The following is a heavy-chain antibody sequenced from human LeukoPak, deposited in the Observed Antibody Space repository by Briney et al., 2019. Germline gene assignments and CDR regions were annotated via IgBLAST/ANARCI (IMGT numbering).Heavy chain of an antibody. CDR1: GFTFSSYS. D-gene: IGHD3-10*01. Sequence: GGSLRLSCAASGFTFSSYSMNWVRQAPGKGLEWVSSISSSSSYIYYADPVKGRFTISRDNAKNSLYLQMNSLRAEDTAVYYCARAVLWFGEPWDYFDYWGQGTLVTVSS. V-gene: IGHV3-21*01. J-gene: IGHJ4*02. CDR2: ISSSSSYI. CDR3: ARAVLWFGEPWDYFDY.